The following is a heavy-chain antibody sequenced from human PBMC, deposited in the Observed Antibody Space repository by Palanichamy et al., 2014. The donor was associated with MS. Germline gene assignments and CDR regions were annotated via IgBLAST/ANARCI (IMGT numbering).Heavy chain of an antibody. CDR3: SSPPDYLSY. J-gene: IGHJ4*02. CDR2: ISHDGDIK. CDR1: NFLSFSGFG. Sequence: QVQMLQSGGGVVQPGGSLRLSCATSNFLSFSGFGMHWVRQAPGKGLEWVARISHDGDIKKYAESVKGRFTVSRDNSKRILYLQMNNLGVEDTAVYYCSSPPDYLSYWGQGALVSVSS. D-gene: IGHD4/OR15-4a*01. V-gene: IGHV3-30*03.